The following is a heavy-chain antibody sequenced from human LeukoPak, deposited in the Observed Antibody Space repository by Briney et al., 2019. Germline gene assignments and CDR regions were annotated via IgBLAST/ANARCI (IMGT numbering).Heavy chain of an antibody. CDR1: GFTFSSYE. D-gene: IGHD1-1*01. Sequence: GGSLRLSCAASGFTFSSYEMNWVRQAPGKELEWVSYISSSGSTIYYADSVKGRFTIPRDNAKNSLYLQMNSLRAEDTAVYYCARFAYDWNDVLYYYYYMDVWGKGTTVTISS. CDR3: ARFAYDWNDVLYYYYYMDV. CDR2: ISSSGSTI. V-gene: IGHV3-48*03. J-gene: IGHJ6*03.